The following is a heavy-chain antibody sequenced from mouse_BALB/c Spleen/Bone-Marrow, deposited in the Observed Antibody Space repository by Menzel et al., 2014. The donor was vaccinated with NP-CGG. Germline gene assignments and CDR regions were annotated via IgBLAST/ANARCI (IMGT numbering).Heavy chain of an antibody. J-gene: IGHJ1*01. CDR2: INPDSSTI. Sequence: EVHLVESGGGLVQPGGSLKPSCAASGFDFSRYWMTWVRQAPGKGLEWIGEINPDSSTINYTPSLKDKFIISRDDAKNTLYLQMSKVRSEDTALYYCARPGYYGYQDVWGAGTTVTVSS. CDR3: ARPGYYGYQDV. V-gene: IGHV4-1*02. D-gene: IGHD1-2*01. CDR1: GFDFSRYW.